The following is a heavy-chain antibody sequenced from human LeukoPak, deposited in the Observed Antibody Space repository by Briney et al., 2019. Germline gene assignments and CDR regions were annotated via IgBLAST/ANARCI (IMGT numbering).Heavy chain of an antibody. CDR1: GGSVSSGSYY. CDR3: ARYSSSWYDY. CDR2: IYYSGST. Sequence: ASETLSLTCTVSGGSVSSGSYYWSWIRQPPGKGLEWIGYIYYSGSTNYNPSLKSRVTISVDTSKNQFSLKLSSVTAADTAVYYCARYSSSWYDYWGQGTLVTVSS. D-gene: IGHD6-13*01. J-gene: IGHJ4*02. V-gene: IGHV4-61*01.